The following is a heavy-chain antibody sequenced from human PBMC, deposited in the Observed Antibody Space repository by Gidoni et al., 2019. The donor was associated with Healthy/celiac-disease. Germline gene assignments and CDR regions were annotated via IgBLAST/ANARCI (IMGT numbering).Heavy chain of an antibody. CDR2: IWYDGINK. V-gene: IGHV3-33*01. CDR3: ARAELRFLEWLPSTYMDV. D-gene: IGHD3-3*01. CDR1: GVTFSSYV. J-gene: IGHJ6*03. Sequence: QVPLVESGGGVVQPGRFLRHSCAASGVTFSSYVRHWVRQAPGKGLGWVAVIWYDGINKYYADSVKGRFTISRDNSKNTLYLQMNSLRAEDTAVYYCARAELRFLEWLPSTYMDVWGKGTTVTVSS.